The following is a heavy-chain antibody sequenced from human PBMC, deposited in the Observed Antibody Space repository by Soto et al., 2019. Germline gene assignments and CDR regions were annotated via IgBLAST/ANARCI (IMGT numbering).Heavy chain of an antibody. CDR3: ARDREEMATTRFDY. J-gene: IGHJ4*02. CDR1: GFTFSSYA. V-gene: IGHV3-30-3*01. Sequence: QVQLVESGGGVVQPGRSLRLSCAASGFTFSSYATHWVRQAPGKGLEWVAAISYDGSNKYYADSVKGRFTISRDNSKNTLYLQMNSLRAEDTAVYYCARDREEMATTRFDYWGQGTLLTVSS. D-gene: IGHD5-12*01. CDR2: ISYDGSNK.